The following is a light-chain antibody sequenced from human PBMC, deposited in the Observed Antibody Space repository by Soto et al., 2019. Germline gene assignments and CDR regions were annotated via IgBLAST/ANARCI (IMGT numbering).Light chain of an antibody. V-gene: IGLV1-51*01. CDR2: DNN. CDR3: GTWDSSLSAVV. CDR1: SSNTGNNY. Sequence: QSALTQPPSVSAAPGEKVTISCSGSSSNTGNNYVSWYQQVPGTAPKLLIYDNNKRPSGIPDRFSGSKSGTSATLGITGLQTGDEADYYCGTWDSSLSAVVFGGGTKLTVL. J-gene: IGLJ2*01.